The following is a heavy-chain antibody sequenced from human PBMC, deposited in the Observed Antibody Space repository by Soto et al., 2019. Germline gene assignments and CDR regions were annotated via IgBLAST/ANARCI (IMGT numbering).Heavy chain of an antibody. J-gene: IGHJ6*02. D-gene: IGHD3-9*01. Sequence: SETLSLTCTVSGGSVSSGSYYWSWIRQPPGKGLECVGYIYYSGSTNYNPSLKSRVTISVDTSKNQFSLKLSSVTAADTAVYYCARLRYFDWTSHYYYYYGMDVWGQGTTVTVSS. V-gene: IGHV4-61*01. CDR2: IYYSGST. CDR1: GGSVSSGSYY. CDR3: ARLRYFDWTSHYYYYYGMDV.